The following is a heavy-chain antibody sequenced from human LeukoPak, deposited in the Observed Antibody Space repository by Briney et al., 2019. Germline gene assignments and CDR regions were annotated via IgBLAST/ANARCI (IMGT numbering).Heavy chain of an antibody. D-gene: IGHD2-8*01. V-gene: IGHV4-4*02. CDR3: SRENGAFSPFGY. Sequence: PSGTLSLTCGVSGGSISNTNWWSWVCQPPGQGLEWIGEISLSGLTNYNPSLKSRVTVSLDESKNHLSLNLTSVTAADTAVYYCSRENGAFSPFGYWGQGTLVTVPS. CDR2: ISLSGLT. J-gene: IGHJ4*02. CDR1: GGSISNTNW.